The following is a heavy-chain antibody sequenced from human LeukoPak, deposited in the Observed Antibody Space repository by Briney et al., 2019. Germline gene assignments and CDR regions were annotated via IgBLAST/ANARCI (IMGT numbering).Heavy chain of an antibody. Sequence: SETLSLTCTVSGGSISSYYWSWIRQPPGKGLEWIGYIYYSGSTNYNPSLKSRVTISVDTSKNQFSLKLSSVTAADTAVYYCARHAGGSGSYLDYWGQGTLVTVSS. V-gene: IGHV4-59*08. CDR2: IYYSGST. J-gene: IGHJ4*02. CDR1: GGSISSYY. D-gene: IGHD3-10*01. CDR3: ARHAGGSGSYLDY.